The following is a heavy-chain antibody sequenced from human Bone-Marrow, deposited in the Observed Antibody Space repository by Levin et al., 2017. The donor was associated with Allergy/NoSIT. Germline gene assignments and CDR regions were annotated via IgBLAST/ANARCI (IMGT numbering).Heavy chain of an antibody. J-gene: IGHJ5*02. V-gene: IGHV3-49*03. CDR1: GFTFGDYA. CDR3: TRAVYNWNVTTYWFDP. D-gene: IGHD1-20*01. Sequence: GGSLRLSCTASGFTFGDYAMSWFRQAPGKGLEWVGFIRSKAYGGTTEYAASVKGRFTISRDDSKSIAYLQMNSLKTEDTAVYYCTRAVYNWNVTTYWFDPWGQGTLVTVSS. CDR2: IRSKAYGGTT.